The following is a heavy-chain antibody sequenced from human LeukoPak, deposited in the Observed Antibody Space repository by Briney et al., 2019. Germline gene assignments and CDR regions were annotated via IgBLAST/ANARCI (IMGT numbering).Heavy chain of an antibody. CDR1: GFTFSSYA. D-gene: IGHD1-26*01. Sequence: GGSLRLSCAASGFTFSSYAMHWVRQAPGKGLEWVAVISYDGSNKYYADSVKGRFAISRDNSKNTLYLQMNSLRAEDTAVYYCARETELGYYFDYWGQGTLVTVSS. CDR3: ARETELGYYFDY. V-gene: IGHV3-30*09. J-gene: IGHJ4*02. CDR2: ISYDGSNK.